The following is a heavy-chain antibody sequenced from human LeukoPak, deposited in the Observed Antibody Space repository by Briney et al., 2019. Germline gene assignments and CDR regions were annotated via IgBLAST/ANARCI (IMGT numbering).Heavy chain of an antibody. D-gene: IGHD6-19*01. J-gene: IGHJ4*02. CDR3: ARVDNSGLRPFDY. Sequence: SQTLSLTCTLSCASISSSYWTWIRQPAGKGLECIGRIYSSGGATYNPTLTRRVTMSVATSNNQISLKMTSVTAADTAVYYCARVDNSGLRPFDYWGQGTLVTVSS. CDR2: IYSSGGA. CDR1: CASISSSY. V-gene: IGHV4-4*07.